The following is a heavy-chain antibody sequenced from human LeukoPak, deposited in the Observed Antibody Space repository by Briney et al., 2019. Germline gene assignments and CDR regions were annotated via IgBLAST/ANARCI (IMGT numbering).Heavy chain of an antibody. CDR3: ARGVLREYWFDP. J-gene: IGHJ5*02. Sequence: PGGSLRLSCAASGFTFTSHWMHWVRQAPGKGLVSVSRINTDGSSTNYADSVKGRFTVSRDNAKNTLYLQVNSLRAEDTAVYYCARGVLREYWFDPWGQGTLVTVSS. D-gene: IGHD3-10*01. CDR2: INTDGSST. CDR1: GFTFTSHW. V-gene: IGHV3-74*01.